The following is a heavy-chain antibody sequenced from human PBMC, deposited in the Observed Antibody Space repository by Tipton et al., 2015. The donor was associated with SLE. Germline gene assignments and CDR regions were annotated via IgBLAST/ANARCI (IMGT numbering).Heavy chain of an antibody. CDR3: ARIDYYDSSGQVYYFDY. CDR1: GGSTSSSSYY. V-gene: IGHV4-39*07. J-gene: IGHJ4*02. Sequence: TLSLTCTVSGGSTSSSSYYWGWIRQPLGKGLEWIGSIYYSGSTYYNPSLKSRVTISVDTSKNQFSLKLSSVTAADTAVYYCARIDYYDSSGQVYYFDYWGQGTLVTVSS. D-gene: IGHD3-22*01. CDR2: IYYSGST.